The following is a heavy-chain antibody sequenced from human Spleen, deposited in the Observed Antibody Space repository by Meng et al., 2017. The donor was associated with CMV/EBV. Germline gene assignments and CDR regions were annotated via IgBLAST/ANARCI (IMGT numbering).Heavy chain of an antibody. CDR2: INSSGGST. J-gene: IGHJ4*02. D-gene: IGHD5-18*01. CDR3: ARGYSYGSGDFDY. V-gene: IGHV1-46*02. Sequence: CKASGYTFNTYYMHWVRQAPGQGLEWMGIINSSGGSTTYIQKFQGRVTMTRDTSTSTVYMELRSLRSEDTAVYYCARGYSYGSGDFDYWGQGTLVTVSS. CDR1: GYTFNTYY.